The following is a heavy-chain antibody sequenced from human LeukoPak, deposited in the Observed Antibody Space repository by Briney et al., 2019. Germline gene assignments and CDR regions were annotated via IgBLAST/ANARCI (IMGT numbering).Heavy chain of an antibody. V-gene: IGHV4-4*07. CDR3: ARIGHEDYYFDY. CDR2: IYTSGST. CDR1: GGSITNYY. J-gene: IGHJ4*02. Sequence: SETLSLTCTVSGGSITNYYWSWIRQPAGKGLEWIGRIYTSGSTNYNPSLKSRVTISVDTSKNQFSLKLSSVTAADTAVYYCARIGHEDYYFDYWGQGTLVTVSS.